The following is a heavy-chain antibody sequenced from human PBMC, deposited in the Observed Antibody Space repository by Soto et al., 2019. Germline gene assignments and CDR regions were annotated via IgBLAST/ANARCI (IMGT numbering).Heavy chain of an antibody. CDR2: IYYSGST. CDR1: GGSISSGGYY. Sequence: PSETLSLTCTVSGGSISSGGYYWSWIRQHPGKGLEWIGYIYYSGSTYYNPSLKSRVTISVDTSKNQFSLKLSSVTAADTAVYYCARDFGVGNWFDPWGQGTLVTVPQ. V-gene: IGHV4-31*03. D-gene: IGHD3-16*01. J-gene: IGHJ5*02. CDR3: ARDFGVGNWFDP.